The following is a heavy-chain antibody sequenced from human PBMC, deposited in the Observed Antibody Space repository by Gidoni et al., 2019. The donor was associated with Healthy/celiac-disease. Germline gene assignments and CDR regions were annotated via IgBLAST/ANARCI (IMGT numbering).Heavy chain of an antibody. V-gene: IGHV3-30*02. CDR1: GFTLSSYG. CDR2: IRYDGSNK. CDR3: AKDHGYSGYSRDFDY. Sequence: QVQLVESGGGVVQPGGSLRLSCAACGFTLSSYGMHWVRQAPGKGLEWVAFIRYDGSNKYYADSVKGRFTISRDNSKNTLYLQMNSLRAEDTAVYYCAKDHGYSGYSRDFDYWGQGTLVTVSS. D-gene: IGHD5-12*01. J-gene: IGHJ4*02.